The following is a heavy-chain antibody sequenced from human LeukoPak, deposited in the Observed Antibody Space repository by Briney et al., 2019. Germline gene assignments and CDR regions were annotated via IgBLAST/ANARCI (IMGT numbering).Heavy chain of an antibody. CDR2: ISSSSSTI. CDR3: AREDIVVVPAAMGEHYYYYYGMDV. V-gene: IGHV3-48*04. Sequence: QPGGSLRLSCAASGLTFSSYSMNWVRQAPGKGLEWVSYISSSSSTIYYTDSVKGRFTISRDNAKNSLYLQMNSLRAEDTAVYYCAREDIVVVPAAMGEHYYYYYGMDVWGQGTTVTVSS. CDR1: GLTFSSYS. D-gene: IGHD2-2*01. J-gene: IGHJ6*02.